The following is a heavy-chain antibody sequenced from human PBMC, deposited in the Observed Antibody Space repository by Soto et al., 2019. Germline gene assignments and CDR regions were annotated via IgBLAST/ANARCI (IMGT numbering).Heavy chain of an antibody. J-gene: IGHJ3*02. CDR2: ISGSGGST. V-gene: IGHV3-23*01. D-gene: IGHD3-16*02. Sequence: GGSLRLSCAASGFTFSSYAMSWVRQAPGKGLEWVSAISGSGGSTYYADSVKGRFTISRDNSKNTLYLQMNSLRAEDTAVYYCAKDSYYDYIWGSYRYYAFDIWGQGTMVTVSS. CDR3: AKDSYYDYIWGSYRYYAFDI. CDR1: GFTFSSYA.